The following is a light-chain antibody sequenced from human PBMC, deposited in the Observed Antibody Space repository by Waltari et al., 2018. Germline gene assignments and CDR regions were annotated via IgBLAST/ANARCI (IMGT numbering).Light chain of an antibody. J-gene: IGKJ1*01. Sequence: DIVMTQSPLSLPVSPGEPASISCRSSRSLLHSSGYTFLDWYLQKPGQSPQLLIYLVSNRASGVPDRFSGSGSGTDFTLKISRVEAEDVGVYYCMQARQTPWTFGQGTKVEIK. V-gene: IGKV2-28*01. CDR3: MQARQTPWT. CDR1: RSLLHSSGYTF. CDR2: LVS.